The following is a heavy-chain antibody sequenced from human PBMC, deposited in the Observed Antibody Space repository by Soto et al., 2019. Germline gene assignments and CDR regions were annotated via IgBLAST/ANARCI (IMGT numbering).Heavy chain of an antibody. J-gene: IGHJ3*02. CDR1: GGSISSSSYY. D-gene: IGHD3-22*01. Sequence: QLQLQESGPGLVKPSETLSLTCTVSGGSISSSSYYWGWIRQPPGKGLEWIGSIYYSGSTYYNPSLKSRVTISVDTSKNQFSLKLSSVTAADTAVYYCARLRPRITMIVVVNGAFDIWGQGTMVTVSS. CDR2: IYYSGST. V-gene: IGHV4-39*01. CDR3: ARLRPRITMIVVVNGAFDI.